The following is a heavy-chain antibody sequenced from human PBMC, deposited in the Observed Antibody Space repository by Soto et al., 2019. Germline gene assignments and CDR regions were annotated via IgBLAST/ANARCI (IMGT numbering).Heavy chain of an antibody. V-gene: IGHV4-59*01. CDR3: ARYFDWPSGFYI. J-gene: IGHJ3*02. CDR2: INYSGST. CDR1: GGSISGYY. Sequence: QVLLQDSGPGLVKPSETLSLSCTVSGGSISGYYWSWIRQPPGKRLEWIGYINYSGSTNYNPSLMCRVTISVETFTEHFSLTLGAVTAADTAVYYCARYFDWPSGFYIWGQGTMVTVSS. D-gene: IGHD3-9*01.